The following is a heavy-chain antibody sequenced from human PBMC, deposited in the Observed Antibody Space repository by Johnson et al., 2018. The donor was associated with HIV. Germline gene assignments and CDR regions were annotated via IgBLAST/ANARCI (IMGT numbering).Heavy chain of an antibody. CDR1: GFTFDDYA. V-gene: IGHV3-9*01. J-gene: IGHJ3*02. CDR3: ARGMARIAFDS. Sequence: VRLVESGGGLVQPGRSLRLSCAASGFTFDDYAMHWVRQAPGKGLEWVSGISWNSGSIGYADSVKGRFTISRDNAKNSLYLQMNSLRAEDTAVYYCARGMARIAFDSWGQGTMVTVSS. D-gene: IGHD5-24*01. CDR2: ISWNSGSI.